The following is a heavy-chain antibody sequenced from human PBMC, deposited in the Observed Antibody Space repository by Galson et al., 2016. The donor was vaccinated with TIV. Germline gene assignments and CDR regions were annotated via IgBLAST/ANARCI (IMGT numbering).Heavy chain of an antibody. CDR2: IIPLFRTT. D-gene: IGHD5-18*01. CDR3: ASDRNTAFDTYHYYYGMDV. J-gene: IGHJ6*02. Sequence: SVKVSCKASGGTFSSYVFNWVRLAPGQGLEWMGGIIPLFRTTNYAQKFQGRVTITADESTNTAYMELNRLRSEATAVYYCASDRNTAFDTYHYYYGMDVWGQGTTVTVSS. CDR1: GGTFSSYV. V-gene: IGHV1-69*13.